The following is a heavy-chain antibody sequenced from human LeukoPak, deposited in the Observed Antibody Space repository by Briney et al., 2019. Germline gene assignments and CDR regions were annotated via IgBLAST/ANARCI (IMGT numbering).Heavy chain of an antibody. D-gene: IGHD6-19*01. J-gene: IGHJ4*02. Sequence: SSETLSLTCTVSGGSISSYYWSWIRQPPGKGLEWIGYIYYSGSTNYNPSLKSRVTISVDTSKNQFSLKLSSVTAADTAVYYCARVNFEYSSGWPSPLFDYWGQGTLVTVSS. V-gene: IGHV4-59*01. CDR1: GGSISSYY. CDR2: IYYSGST. CDR3: ARVNFEYSSGWPSPLFDY.